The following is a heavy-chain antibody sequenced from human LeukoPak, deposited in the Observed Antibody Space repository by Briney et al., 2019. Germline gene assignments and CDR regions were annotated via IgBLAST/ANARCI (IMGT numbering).Heavy chain of an antibody. J-gene: IGHJ4*02. CDR3: AREPGYCSGGSCYTDDY. CDR1: GYTFTGYY. D-gene: IGHD2-15*01. CDR2: INPNSGGT. Sequence: GASVKVSCKASGYTFTGYYMHWVRQAPGQGLEWMGWINPNSGGTNYAQKFQGRVTMTRDTSISTAYMELSRLRSDDTAVYYCAREPGYCSGGSCYTDDYWGQGTLVTVSS. V-gene: IGHV1-2*02.